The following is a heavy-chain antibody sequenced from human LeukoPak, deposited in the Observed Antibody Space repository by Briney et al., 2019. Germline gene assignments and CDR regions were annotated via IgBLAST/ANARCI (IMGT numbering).Heavy chain of an antibody. CDR3: ARDRPTLIAVAGIDGGAFDI. CDR1: GFTFSSYG. Sequence: GGSLRLSCAASGFTFSSYGMHWVRQAPGKGLEWVAVISYDGSNKYYADSVKGRFTISRDNSKNTLYLQMNSLRAEDTAVYYCARDRPTLIAVAGIDGGAFDIWGQGTMVTVSS. J-gene: IGHJ3*02. V-gene: IGHV3-30*03. D-gene: IGHD6-19*01. CDR2: ISYDGSNK.